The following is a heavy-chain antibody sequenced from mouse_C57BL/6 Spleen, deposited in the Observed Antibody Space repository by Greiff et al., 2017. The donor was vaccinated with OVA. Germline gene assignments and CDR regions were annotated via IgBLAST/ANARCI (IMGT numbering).Heavy chain of an antibody. J-gene: IGHJ4*01. CDR1: GYTFTSYW. Sequence: QVHVKQPGAELVKPGASVKMSCKASGYTFTSYWITWVKQRPGQGLEWIGDIYPGSGSTNYNEKFKSKATLTVDTSSSTAYMQLSSLTSEDSAVYYCARGVDSSGSYAMDYWGQGTSVTVSS. CDR2: IYPGSGST. V-gene: IGHV1-55*01. D-gene: IGHD3-2*02. CDR3: ARGVDSSGSYAMDY.